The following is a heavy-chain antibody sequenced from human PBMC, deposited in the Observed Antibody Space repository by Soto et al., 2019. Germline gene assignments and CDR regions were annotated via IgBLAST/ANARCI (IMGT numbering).Heavy chain of an antibody. CDR3: AREYSSSWLRVGDQYWFDP. Sequence: PGGSLRLSCAASGFTFSNHAMNWVRQAPGKGLEWVSVISGSGDTSYADSVKGRITISRDNSKNTVYLQMNSLRAEDTAVYYCAREYSSSWLRVGDQYWFDPWGQGTLVTVSS. CDR2: ISGSGDT. CDR1: GFTFSNHA. J-gene: IGHJ5*02. D-gene: IGHD6-13*01. V-gene: IGHV3-23*01.